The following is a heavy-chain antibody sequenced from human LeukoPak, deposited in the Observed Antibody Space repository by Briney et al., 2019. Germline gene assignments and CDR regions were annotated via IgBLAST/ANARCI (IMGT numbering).Heavy chain of an antibody. V-gene: IGHV3-53*01. Sequence: GGSLRLSCAASGFTVSSNYMNWVRQAPGKGLEWVSVIYSGGSTYYADSVKGRFTISRDNSKNTLYLQMNSLRAEDTAVYYCARDSTYYDFWSGYYRDYYGMDVWGQGTTVTVSS. CDR3: ARDSTYYDFWSGYYRDYYGMDV. CDR1: GFTVSSNY. D-gene: IGHD3-3*01. J-gene: IGHJ6*02. CDR2: IYSGGST.